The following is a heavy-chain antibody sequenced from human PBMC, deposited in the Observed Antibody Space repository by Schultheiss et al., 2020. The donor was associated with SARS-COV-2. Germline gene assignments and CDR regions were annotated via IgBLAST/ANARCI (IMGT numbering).Heavy chain of an antibody. CDR3: ARQQPAYYDFWSGYFLGSMDV. CDR1: GGSFSGYY. CDR2: INHSGST. Sequence: SETLSLTCAVYGGSFSGYYWSWIRQPPGKGLEWIGEINHSGSTNYNPSLKSRVTISVDTSKNQFSLKLSSVTAADTAVYYCARQQPAYYDFWSGYFLGSMDVWGKGTTVTVSS. V-gene: IGHV4-34*01. J-gene: IGHJ6*04. D-gene: IGHD3-3*01.